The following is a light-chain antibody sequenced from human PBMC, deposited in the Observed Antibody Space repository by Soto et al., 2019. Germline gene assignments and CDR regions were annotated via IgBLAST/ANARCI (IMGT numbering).Light chain of an antibody. CDR1: QTISTY. CDR3: QQSYSTPPLT. V-gene: IGKV1-39*01. J-gene: IGKJ4*01. Sequence: IQMTQSPPSLSASVGDRVTITCRSSQTISTYVNWYQQKPGKAPKLLIYAASTLQSGVPSRFSGSGSGTEFILSISSLQPEDFATYYCQQSYSTPPLTFGGGTKVELK. CDR2: AAS.